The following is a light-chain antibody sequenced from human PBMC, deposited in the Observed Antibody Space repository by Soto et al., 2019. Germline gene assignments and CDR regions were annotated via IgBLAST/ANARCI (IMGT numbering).Light chain of an antibody. CDR3: SSYAGSNKYV. CDR1: SSDVGNYNY. Sequence: QSALTQPPSASGSPGQSVTISCTGTSSDVGNYNYVSWFQQHPGKAPKLMIYEVSSRPSGVPDRFSGSKSGNTASLTVSGLQAEDEADYYCSSYAGSNKYVVGTGTKVTVL. CDR2: EVS. J-gene: IGLJ1*01. V-gene: IGLV2-8*01.